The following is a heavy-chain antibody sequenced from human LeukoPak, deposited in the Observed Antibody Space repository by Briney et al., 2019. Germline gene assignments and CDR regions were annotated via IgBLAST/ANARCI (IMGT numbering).Heavy chain of an antibody. CDR1: RFTFSDYW. J-gene: IGHJ4*02. D-gene: IGHD2-2*01. CDR2: INGEGSTT. V-gene: IGHV3-74*01. CDR3: ALPPVVGD. Sequence: GGSLRLSCAASRFTFSDYWMHWVRQDPGGGVVWVSGINGEGSTTSYADSVKGRFTISRDNARNTLYLQMNGLRVEDTAVYYCALPPVVGDWGQGSLVTVSS.